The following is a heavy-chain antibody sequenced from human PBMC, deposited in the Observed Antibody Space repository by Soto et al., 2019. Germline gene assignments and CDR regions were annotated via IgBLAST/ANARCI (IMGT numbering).Heavy chain of an antibody. D-gene: IGHD7-27*01. CDR3: ARDPKTSGGQHWAFNYFDS. V-gene: IGHV3-30-3*01. CDR2: ISYDGTNK. CDR1: GFSFSISP. Sequence: PGGSLRLSCAASGFSFSISPMHWVRQAPGKGPEWVALISYDGTNKFYADSVKGRFTISRDNSKSTLYLQVDSLRPEDAAVYYCARDPKTSGGQHWAFNYFDSWGQGTLLTVSS. J-gene: IGHJ4*02.